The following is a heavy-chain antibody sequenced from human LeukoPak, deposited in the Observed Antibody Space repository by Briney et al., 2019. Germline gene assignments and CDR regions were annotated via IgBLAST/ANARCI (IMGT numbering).Heavy chain of an antibody. CDR2: SRNKGNSYST. Sequence: HPGRSLRLSCAASGLTAGDYYMDWVRQTPGKGREWVGRSRNKGNSYSTDFAATVKGRFTISRDESKNSLFLQMNGLKIEDTAVYYCVRVQTGGAFDIWGQGTMVTVST. CDR1: GLTAGDYY. J-gene: IGHJ3*02. D-gene: IGHD1-1*01. V-gene: IGHV3-72*01. CDR3: VRVQTGGAFDI.